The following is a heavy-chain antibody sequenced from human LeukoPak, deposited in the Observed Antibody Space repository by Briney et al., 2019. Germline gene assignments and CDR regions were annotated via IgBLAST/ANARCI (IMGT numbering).Heavy chain of an antibody. CDR3: ARGRGVPYYYYGMDV. CDR1: GGSFSGYY. J-gene: IGHJ6*02. D-gene: IGHD3-16*01. V-gene: IGHV4-34*01. CDR2: INHSGST. Sequence: SETLSLTCAVYGGSFSGYYWSWIRQPPGKGLEWIGEINHSGSTNYSPSLKSRVTISVDTSKNQFSLKLSSVTAADTAVYYCARGRGVPYYYYGMDVWGQGTTVTVSS.